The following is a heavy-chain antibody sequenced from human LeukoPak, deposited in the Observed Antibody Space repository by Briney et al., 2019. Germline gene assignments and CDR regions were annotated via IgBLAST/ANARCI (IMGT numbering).Heavy chain of an antibody. CDR1: GFTFSSYW. Sequence: GGSLRLSCAASGFTFSSYWMHWVRQAPGKGLEWVSYMSGDSDIIDYADSVKGRFTISRDNARNSLYLQMNSLRDEDTAVYYCVRGGPIDYWGQGTLVTVSS. J-gene: IGHJ4*02. CDR2: MSGDSDII. V-gene: IGHV3-48*02. CDR3: VRGGPIDY.